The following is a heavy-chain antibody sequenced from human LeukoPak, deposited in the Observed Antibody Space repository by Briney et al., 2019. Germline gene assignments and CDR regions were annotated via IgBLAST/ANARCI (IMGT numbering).Heavy chain of an antibody. CDR3: ARGPSYSGSYCRAYFDY. V-gene: IGHV4-34*01. CDR2: INHSGST. J-gene: IGHJ4*02. D-gene: IGHD3-10*01. CDR1: GGSFSGYY. Sequence: PSETLSLTSAVYGGSFSGYYWSWIRQPPGKGLEWIGEINHSGSTNYNPSLKSRVTISVDTSKNQFSLKLSSVTAADTAVYYCARGPSYSGSYCRAYFDYWGQGTLVTVSS.